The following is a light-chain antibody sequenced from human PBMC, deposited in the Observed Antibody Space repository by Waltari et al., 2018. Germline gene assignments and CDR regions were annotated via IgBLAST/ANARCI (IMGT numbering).Light chain of an antibody. Sequence: QSVLTQPPSASGTPGQRVTIPCSGSSSNIGSNYVSWYQQLPGTAPKLLIYRNNQRPSGVPDRFSGSKSGTSASLAISGLRSEDEADYYCAAWDDSLVFGGGTKLTVL. V-gene: IGLV1-47*01. CDR3: AAWDDSLV. J-gene: IGLJ3*02. CDR2: RNN. CDR1: SSNIGSNY.